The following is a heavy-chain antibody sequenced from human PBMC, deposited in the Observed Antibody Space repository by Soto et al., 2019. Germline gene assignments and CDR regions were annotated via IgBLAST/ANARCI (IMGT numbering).Heavy chain of an antibody. V-gene: IGHV3-30*18. CDR1: GFTFNIYG. CDR3: AKDQASGQGSFDS. J-gene: IGHJ4*02. CDR2: ISYDGSNQ. Sequence: GGSLRLSCAASGFTFNIYGMHWVRQAPDKGLEWVALISYDGSNQYYADSVKGRFTISRDNSKNTLFLQMNSLRADDTAVYYCAKDQASGQGSFDSWGQGPLATVSS.